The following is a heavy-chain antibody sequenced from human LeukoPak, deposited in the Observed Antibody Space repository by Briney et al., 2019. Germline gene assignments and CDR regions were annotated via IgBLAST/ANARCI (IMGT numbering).Heavy chain of an antibody. Sequence: PGGSLRLSCAASGSKFSNYAMSWVRQAPGKGLEWVSGLLGGGDSTYYADSVKGRFTISRDNSKNTLFLQMNSLRAEDTAIYYCVTYYYVYGTFDYWGQGTLVTVSS. D-gene: IGHD3-10*02. CDR2: LLGGGDST. CDR3: VTYYYVYGTFDY. CDR1: GSKFSNYA. V-gene: IGHV3-23*01. J-gene: IGHJ4*02.